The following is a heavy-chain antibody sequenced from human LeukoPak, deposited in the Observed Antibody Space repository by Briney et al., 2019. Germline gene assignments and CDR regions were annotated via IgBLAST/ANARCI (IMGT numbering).Heavy chain of an antibody. CDR1: GYTFTGYY. V-gene: IGHV1-2*02. CDR2: INPNSGGT. D-gene: IGHD2-21*01. J-gene: IGHJ6*03. Sequence: GASVKVSCKASGYTFTGYYMHWVRQAPGQGLEWMGWINPNSGGTNYAQKFQGRVTMTRDTSISPAYMELSRLRSDDTAVYYCAVSPNCGGDCYFNYYYMDVWGKGTTVTVSS. CDR3: AVSPNCGGDCYFNYYYMDV.